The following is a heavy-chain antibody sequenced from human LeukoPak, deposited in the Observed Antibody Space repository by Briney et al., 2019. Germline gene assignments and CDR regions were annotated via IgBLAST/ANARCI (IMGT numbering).Heavy chain of an antibody. V-gene: IGHV1-2*02. J-gene: IGHJ6*03. CDR3: ARLSTMIEPGNYYYYYYMDV. D-gene: IGHD3-22*01. CDR1: GYTFTDSD. CDR2: IKPNSGET. Sequence: ASVKVSCKASGYTFTDSDIHWVRQAPGQGLQWMGWIKPNSGETRYTQKFQGRVTMTTDTSISTAYMELSRLTSDDTAVYYCARLSTMIEPGNYYYYYYMDVWGKGTAVTVSS.